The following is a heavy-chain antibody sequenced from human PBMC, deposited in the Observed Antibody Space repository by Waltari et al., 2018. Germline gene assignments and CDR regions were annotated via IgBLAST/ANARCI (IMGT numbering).Heavy chain of an antibody. V-gene: IGHV4-34*01. CDR3: ASGSYYHFDY. D-gene: IGHD1-26*01. J-gene: IGHJ4*02. Sequence: QVQLQPWGAGLLKPSETLSLTRVVYGGSFSGCYWSSIRQPPGRELEWIGEINHSVSTNYNPSLKSRVTISVDTSKNQFSLKLSSVTAADTAVYYCASGSYYHFDYWGQRTLVTVSS. CDR1: GGSFSGCY. CDR2: INHSVST.